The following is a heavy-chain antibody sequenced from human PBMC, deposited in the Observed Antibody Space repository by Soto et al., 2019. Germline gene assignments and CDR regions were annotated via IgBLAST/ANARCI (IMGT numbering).Heavy chain of an antibody. CDR1: GFTFNNCD. Sequence: GGSLRLSCAASGFTFNNCDMHWVRQATGKGLEWVSAIGTVGDTYYSGSVKGRFTISRENAKNSLYLLMNSLRAGDTAVYYCARERSFYGSGSYSYYNCYGMDVWGQGTTVTVSS. CDR3: ARERSFYGSGSYSYYNCYGMDV. CDR2: IGTVGDT. D-gene: IGHD3-10*01. V-gene: IGHV3-13*01. J-gene: IGHJ6*02.